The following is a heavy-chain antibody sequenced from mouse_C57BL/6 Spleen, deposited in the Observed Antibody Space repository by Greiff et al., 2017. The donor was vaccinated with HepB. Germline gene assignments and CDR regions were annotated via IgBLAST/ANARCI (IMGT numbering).Heavy chain of an antibody. D-gene: IGHD2-5*01. CDR1: GFTFTDYY. Sequence: EVMLVESGGGLVQPGGSLSLSCAASGFTFTDYYMSWVLQPPGKALEWLGFIRNKANGYTTEYSASVKGRFTISRDNSQSILYLQMNALRAEDSATYYCARSSYYSNYPWFAYWGQGTLVTVSA. CDR2: IRNKANGYTT. CDR3: ARSSYYSNYPWFAY. V-gene: IGHV7-3*01. J-gene: IGHJ3*01.